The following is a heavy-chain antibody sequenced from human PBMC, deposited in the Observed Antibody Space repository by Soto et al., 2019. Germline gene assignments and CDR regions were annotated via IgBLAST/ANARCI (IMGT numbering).Heavy chain of an antibody. CDR3: ARDYTRCWRDFQY. V-gene: IGHV1-3*01. CDR1: GYSFTEFS. CDR2: INAANGNT. J-gene: IGHJ1*01. D-gene: IGHD3-16*01. Sequence: ASVKVSCKASGYSFTEFSMQWARQAPGQRLEWMGWINAANGNTEYSRKFYGRVTITTDTSASTGYMELSSLTSEDTAVYYCARDYTRCWRDFQYWGQATVVTVSS.